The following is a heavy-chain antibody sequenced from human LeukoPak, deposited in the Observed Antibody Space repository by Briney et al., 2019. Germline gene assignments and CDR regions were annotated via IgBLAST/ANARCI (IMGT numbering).Heavy chain of an antibody. CDR1: GDSVSSNSAA. CDR2: TYYRSKWFY. J-gene: IGHJ3*01. V-gene: IGHV6-1*01. D-gene: IGHD3-10*01. Sequence: SQTLSLTCAISGDSVSSNSAAWDWIRQSPWRGLEWLGRTYYRSKWFYDYAVSVKSLITINPDTSKNQFSLLLNSVTPEDTAVYYCTRDSGLGNDAFDVWGQGTMVTVSS. CDR3: TRDSGLGNDAFDV.